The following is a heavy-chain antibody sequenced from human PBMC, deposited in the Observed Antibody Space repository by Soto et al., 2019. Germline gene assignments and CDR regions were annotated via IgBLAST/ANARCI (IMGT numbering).Heavy chain of an antibody. J-gene: IGHJ6*02. Sequence: GGSLRLSCAASGFTFSSYAMHWVRQAPGKGLEWVAVISYDGSNKYYADSVKGRFTISRDNSKNTLYLQMNSLRAEDTAVYYCARDAHYDILTGYYNYYYYYGMDVWGQGTTVTVSS. CDR2: ISYDGSNK. CDR1: GFTFSSYA. D-gene: IGHD3-9*01. V-gene: IGHV3-30-3*01. CDR3: ARDAHYDILTGYYNYYYYYGMDV.